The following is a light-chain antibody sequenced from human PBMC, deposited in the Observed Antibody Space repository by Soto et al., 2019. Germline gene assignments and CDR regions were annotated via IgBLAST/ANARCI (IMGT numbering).Light chain of an antibody. CDR3: HQYDSLPPT. Sequence: DMQMTQSPSSLSASVGDRVTITCRASQGLSNKLAWYQQKPGKVPKLLIFDATNLETGVPSRFSGGGSRTHFSFTISSLQPEDFATYYCHQYDSLPPTFGQGTRLEIK. CDR1: QGLSNK. V-gene: IGKV1-33*01. J-gene: IGKJ5*01. CDR2: DAT.